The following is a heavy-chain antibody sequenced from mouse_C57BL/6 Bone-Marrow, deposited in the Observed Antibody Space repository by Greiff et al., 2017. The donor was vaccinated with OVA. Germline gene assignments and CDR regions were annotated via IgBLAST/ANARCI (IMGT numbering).Heavy chain of an antibody. CDR2: IYPRSGNT. D-gene: IGHD1-1*01. Sequence: VMLVESGAELARPGASVKLSCKASGYTFTSYGISWVKQRTGQGLEWIGEIYPRSGNTYYNEKFKGKATLTADKSSSTAYMELRSLTSEDSAVYFCARALLLLAWFAYWGQGTLVTVSA. J-gene: IGHJ3*01. CDR3: ARALLLLAWFAY. CDR1: GYTFTSYG. V-gene: IGHV1-81*01.